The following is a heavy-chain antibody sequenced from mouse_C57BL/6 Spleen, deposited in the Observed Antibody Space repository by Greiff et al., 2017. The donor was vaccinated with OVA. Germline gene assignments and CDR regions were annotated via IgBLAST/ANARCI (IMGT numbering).Heavy chain of an antibody. Sequence: VQLQQSGPELVKPGDSVKISCKASGYSFTGYFMNWVMQSHGKSLEWIGRINPYNGDTFYNQKFKGKATLTVDKSSSTAHMELRSLTSEASAVYYCAIGLPLDYWGQGTTLTVSS. CDR2: INPYNGDT. D-gene: IGHD2-4*01. V-gene: IGHV1-20*01. CDR3: AIGLPLDY. CDR1: GYSFTGYF. J-gene: IGHJ2*01.